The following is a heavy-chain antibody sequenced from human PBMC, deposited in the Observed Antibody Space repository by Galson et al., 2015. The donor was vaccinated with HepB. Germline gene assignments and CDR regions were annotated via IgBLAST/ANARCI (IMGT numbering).Heavy chain of an antibody. D-gene: IGHD3-3*01. V-gene: IGHV3-23*01. CDR3: AKNPDYDCWGGKGTTFDH. J-gene: IGHJ4*02. Sequence: SLRLSCAASGFPFSDYAMSWVRQAPGKGLQWVSTIRGGGETTYYADSVQGRFIISRDNSNNSLFLQMNSLRVDDTAVYYCAKNPDYDCWGGKGTTFDHWGQGTLVSVSS. CDR1: GFPFSDYA. CDR2: IRGGGETT.